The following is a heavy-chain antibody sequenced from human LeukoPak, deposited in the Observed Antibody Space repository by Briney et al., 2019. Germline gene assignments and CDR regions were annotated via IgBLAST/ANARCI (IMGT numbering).Heavy chain of an antibody. J-gene: IGHJ4*02. CDR1: GFTFSSYA. Sequence: RGTLRLSCAASGFTFSSYAMHWVRQAPGKGLEWVAVISYDGSNKYYADSVKGRFTISRDNSKNTPYLQMNSLRAEDAAVYYCAKAPVTSCRGAYCYPFDYWGQGTLVTVSS. CDR2: ISYDGSNK. D-gene: IGHD2-21*01. V-gene: IGHV3-30*04. CDR3: AKAPVTSCRGAYCYPFDY.